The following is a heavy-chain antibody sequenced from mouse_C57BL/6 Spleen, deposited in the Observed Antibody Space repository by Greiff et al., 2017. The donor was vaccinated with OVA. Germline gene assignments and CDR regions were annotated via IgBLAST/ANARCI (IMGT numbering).Heavy chain of an antibody. CDR3: ARRGVTTVVAAEYFDV. V-gene: IGHV1-69*01. CDR1: GYTFTSYW. CDR2: IDPSDSYT. D-gene: IGHD1-1*01. Sequence: VQLQQPGAELVMPGASVKLSCKASGYTFTSYWMHWVKQRPGQGLEWIGEIDPSDSYTNYNQKFKGKATLTADKSSSTAYMQLSSLTSEDSAVFYCARRGVTTVVAAEYFDVWGTGTTVTVSS. J-gene: IGHJ1*03.